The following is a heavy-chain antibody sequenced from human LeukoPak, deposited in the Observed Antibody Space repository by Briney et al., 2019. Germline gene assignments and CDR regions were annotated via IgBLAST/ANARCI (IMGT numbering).Heavy chain of an antibody. CDR3: ARTTEGGYTYGYFYYYYMDV. CDR2: IHYSGST. Sequence: SETLSLICTVSGGSISGYYWSWIRQPPGKGLEWIGYIHYSGSTIYNPSLKSRVTISVDTSKNQFSLKLRSVTAGDTAVYYCARTTEGGYTYGYFYYYYMDVWGKGTTVTISS. CDR1: GGSISGYY. D-gene: IGHD5-18*01. J-gene: IGHJ6*03. V-gene: IGHV4-59*01.